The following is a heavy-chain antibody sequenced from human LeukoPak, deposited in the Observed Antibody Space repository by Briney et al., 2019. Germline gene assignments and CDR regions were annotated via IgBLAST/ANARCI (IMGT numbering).Heavy chain of an antibody. CDR1: GFTFSSYE. D-gene: IGHD5-24*01. J-gene: IGHJ2*01. CDR2: ISSSGSTI. V-gene: IGHV3-48*03. Sequence: PGGSLRLSCAASGFTFSSYEMNWVRQAPGKGLEWVSYISSSGSTIYYADSVKGRFTTSRDNAKNSLYLQMNSLRAEDTAVYYYARSGRDGYKGGWYFDLWGRGTLVTVSS. CDR3: ARSGRDGYKGGWYFDL.